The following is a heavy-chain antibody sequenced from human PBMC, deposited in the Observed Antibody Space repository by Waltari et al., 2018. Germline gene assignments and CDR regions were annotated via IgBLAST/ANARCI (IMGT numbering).Heavy chain of an antibody. CDR1: GGSISGYY. CDR3: AREIDRGPGRWFDP. CDR2: VYTSGST. D-gene: IGHD1-26*01. Sequence: QVQLQESGPGLVKPSETLYLTCTVSGGSISGYYWNWIRKPAGTGLEWIGRVYTSGSTNYNPSLKSRVIMSVDTSKNQFSLKLSSVTAADTAVYFCAREIDRGPGRWFDPWGQGTLVTVSS. J-gene: IGHJ5*02. V-gene: IGHV4-4*07.